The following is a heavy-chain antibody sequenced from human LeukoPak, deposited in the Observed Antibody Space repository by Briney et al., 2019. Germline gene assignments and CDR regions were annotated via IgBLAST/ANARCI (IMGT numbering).Heavy chain of an antibody. V-gene: IGHV1-18*01. D-gene: IGHD4-17*01. CDR2: ISTSTGDT. J-gene: IGHJ5*02. CDR3: ARDDYGDYENWFDP. CDR1: GYSFILYG. Sequence: ASVKVSCKTSGYSFILYGISWVRQAPGQGPEWMGWISTSTGDTKYTQKFQGRVTMTTDTSTSTAYMELRSLRSDDTAVYYCARDDYGDYENWFDPWGQGTLVTVSS.